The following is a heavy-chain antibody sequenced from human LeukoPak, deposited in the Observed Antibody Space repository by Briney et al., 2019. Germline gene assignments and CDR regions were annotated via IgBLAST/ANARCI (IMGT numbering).Heavy chain of an antibody. D-gene: IGHD6-13*01. CDR3: ARGRQQLVRGAFDI. Sequence: GGSLRLSCAASGFTVSSKYMSWVRQAPGKGPEWVSVIYSGGGTNYADSVKGRFTISRDNSKNTLYLQMNSLRAEDTAVYYCARGRQQLVRGAFDIWGQGTMVTVSS. V-gene: IGHV3-53*01. CDR1: GFTVSSKY. CDR2: IYSGGGT. J-gene: IGHJ3*02.